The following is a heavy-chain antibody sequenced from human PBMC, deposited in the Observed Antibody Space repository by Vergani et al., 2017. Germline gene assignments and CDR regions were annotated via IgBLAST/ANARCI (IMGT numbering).Heavy chain of an antibody. CDR2: IYWDDDK. Sequence: QITLKESGPTLVKPTQTLTLTCTFSGFSLSTSGVGVGWIHQPPGKALEWLALIYWDDDKRYSPSLKSRLTITKDTSKNQVVLTMTNMDPVDTAKYYCAHTDSSSWYVGGYGMDVWGQGTTVTVSS. CDR3: AHTDSSSWYVGGYGMDV. CDR1: GFSLSTSGVG. J-gene: IGHJ6*02. V-gene: IGHV2-5*02. D-gene: IGHD6-13*01.